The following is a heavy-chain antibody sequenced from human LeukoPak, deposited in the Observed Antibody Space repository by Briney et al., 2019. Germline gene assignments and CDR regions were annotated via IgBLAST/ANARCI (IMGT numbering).Heavy chain of an antibody. Sequence: GGSLRLSCAASGFTVSSNYMSWVHQAPGKGLEWVSVIYSGGSTYYADSVKGRFTISRDNSKNTLYLQMNSLRAEDTAVYYCARDSRRYLTFYGMDVWGQGTTVTVSS. CDR2: IYSGGST. CDR3: ARDSRRYLTFYGMDV. J-gene: IGHJ6*02. V-gene: IGHV3-53*01. D-gene: IGHD1-1*01. CDR1: GFTVSSNY.